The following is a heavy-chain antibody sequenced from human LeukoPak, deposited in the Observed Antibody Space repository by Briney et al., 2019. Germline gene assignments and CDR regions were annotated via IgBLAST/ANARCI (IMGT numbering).Heavy chain of an antibody. D-gene: IGHD3-22*01. Sequence: PSETLSLTCSVSGGSISSSNPYWGWIRQPPGKGLEWIGTLSYDGNTFYNPSLKSRITISVDTSKNQFSLKLSSVTAADTAVYYCARVHPHPNYYDSSGYPLHAFDIWGQGTMVTVSS. CDR2: LSYDGNT. CDR1: GGSISSSNPY. CDR3: ARVHPHPNYYDSSGYPLHAFDI. V-gene: IGHV4-39*07. J-gene: IGHJ3*02.